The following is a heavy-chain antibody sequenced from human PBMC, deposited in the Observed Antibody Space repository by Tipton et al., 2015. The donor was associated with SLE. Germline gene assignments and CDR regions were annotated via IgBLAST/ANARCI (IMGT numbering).Heavy chain of an antibody. V-gene: IGHV4-61*10. CDR2: IYYSGST. Sequence: LRLSCTVSGGSISSGGYHWNWIRQPAGKGLEWIGYIYYSGSTNYNPSLKSRVTISVDTSKNQFSLKLSSVTAADTAVYYCARGGLGVSYYYYMDVWGKGTTVTVSS. CDR3: ARGGLGVSYYYYMDV. D-gene: IGHD1-26*01. CDR1: GGSISSGGYH. J-gene: IGHJ6*03.